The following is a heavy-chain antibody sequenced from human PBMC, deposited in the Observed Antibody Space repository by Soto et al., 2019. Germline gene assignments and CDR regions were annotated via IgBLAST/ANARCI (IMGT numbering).Heavy chain of an antibody. D-gene: IGHD2-15*01. V-gene: IGHV4-34*01. CDR2: INQSGSP. Sequence: SESLSLTCAVYGGSFSGYYWSWIHQPPGKGLEWIGEINQSGSPNYNPSLRSRVTISVDKSKSQFFLKLSSVTAADTAIYYCAGLGMVAAHREFDPWGQGTLVTVSS. CDR3: AGLGMVAAHREFDP. J-gene: IGHJ5*02. CDR1: GGSFSGYY.